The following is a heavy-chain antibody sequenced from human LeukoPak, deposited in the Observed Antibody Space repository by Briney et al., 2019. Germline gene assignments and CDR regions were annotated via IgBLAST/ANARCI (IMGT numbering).Heavy chain of an antibody. D-gene: IGHD2-2*01. CDR3: ARGPRYCSSTSCSDFFDS. CDR1: GFTFSTNA. Sequence: GGSLRLSCGASGFTFSTNAMNWVRQAPGTGLEWVSVIYTGGATYYANSVKGRFTISRDNSKNTLSLQMNNLGAEDSAVYYCARGPRYCSSTSCSDFFDSWGQGTLVTVSS. J-gene: IGHJ4*02. CDR2: IYTGGAT. V-gene: IGHV3-66*01.